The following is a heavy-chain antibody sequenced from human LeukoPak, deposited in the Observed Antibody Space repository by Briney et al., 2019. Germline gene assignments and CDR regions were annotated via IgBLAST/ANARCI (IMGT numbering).Heavy chain of an antibody. CDR2: IYYSGST. Sequence: PSETLSLTCTVSGGSISSSSYYWGWIRQPPGKGLEWIGSIYYSGSTYYNPSLKSRVTISVDTSKNQFSLKLSSVTAADTAVYYCARAGVAAAGKQYFQHWGQGTLVTASS. V-gene: IGHV4-39*07. CDR1: GGSISSSSYY. J-gene: IGHJ1*01. CDR3: ARAGVAAAGKQYFQH. D-gene: IGHD6-13*01.